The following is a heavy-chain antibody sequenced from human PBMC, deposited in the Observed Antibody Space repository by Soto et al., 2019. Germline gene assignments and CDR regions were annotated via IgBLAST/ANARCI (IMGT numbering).Heavy chain of an antibody. Sequence: GGSLRLSCAASGFTFSGYYMNWIRQAPGKGLEWLSYITGGGDVIYYADSVKGRFTISRDNAKNSLYLQMNSLRAEDTAVYYCARDYSNKGFDYWGQGTPVTVSS. D-gene: IGHD4-4*01. CDR1: GFTFSGYY. CDR3: ARDYSNKGFDY. V-gene: IGHV3-11*01. J-gene: IGHJ4*02. CDR2: ITGGGDVI.